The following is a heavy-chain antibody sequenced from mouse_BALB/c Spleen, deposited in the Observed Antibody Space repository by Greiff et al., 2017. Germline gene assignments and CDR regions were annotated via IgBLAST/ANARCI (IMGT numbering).Heavy chain of an antibody. Sequence: QLQQSGPELVKPGASVKISCKASGYTFTDYNMHWVKQSHGKSLEWIGRINPYNGDTFYNQKFKGKATLTVDKSSSTAHMELRSLASEDSAVYYCAREGNYYGAYWGQGTLVTVSA. CDR2: INPYNGDT. J-gene: IGHJ3*01. CDR1: GYTFTDYN. D-gene: IGHD1-1*01. V-gene: IGHV1-20*02. CDR3: AREGNYYGAY.